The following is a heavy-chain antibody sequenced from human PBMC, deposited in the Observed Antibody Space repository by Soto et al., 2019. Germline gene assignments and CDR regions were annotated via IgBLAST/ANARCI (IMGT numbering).Heavy chain of an antibody. J-gene: IGHJ4*02. CDR1: GMTFTNYD. CDR2: VSRPGDT. D-gene: IGHD2-2*01. V-gene: IGHV3-13*04. Sequence: EVQLVESGGGLVQPGGSLRLSCAVSGMTFTNYDMHWVRQGTGKGLEWVSSVSRPGDTYYPDSVRGRFTISRDDARNSLYLQMNSLRAGDTAVYYCTRDLGGYQLDYWGQGTLVTVSS. CDR3: TRDLGGYQLDY.